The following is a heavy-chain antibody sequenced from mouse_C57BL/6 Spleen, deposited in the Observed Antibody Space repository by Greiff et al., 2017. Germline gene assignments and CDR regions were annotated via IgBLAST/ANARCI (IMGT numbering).Heavy chain of an antibody. Sequence: EVQLVESEGGLVQPGSSMKLSCTASGFTFSDYYMAWVRQVPEKGLEWVANINYDGSSTYYLDSLKSRFIISRDNAKNILYLQMSSLKSEDTATYYCARGDGWYFDVWGTGTTVTVSS. CDR1: GFTFSDYY. D-gene: IGHD3-3*01. CDR2: INYDGSST. CDR3: ARGDGWYFDV. V-gene: IGHV5-16*01. J-gene: IGHJ1*03.